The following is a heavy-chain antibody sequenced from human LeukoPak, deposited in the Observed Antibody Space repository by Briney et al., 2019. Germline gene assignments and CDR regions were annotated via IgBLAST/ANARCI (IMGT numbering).Heavy chain of an antibody. CDR1: GFTFSSYA. J-gene: IGHJ4*02. Sequence: GSLRLSCAASGFTFSSYAINWVRQPPGKGLEWVSIISGSGGTIYYADSVKGRFTISRDNSKNTLYLQMNSLRAEDTAVYYCARDGTGYRGYGDFDYWGQGTLVTVSS. D-gene: IGHD5-12*01. V-gene: IGHV3-23*01. CDR2: ISGSGGTI. CDR3: ARDGTGYRGYGDFDY.